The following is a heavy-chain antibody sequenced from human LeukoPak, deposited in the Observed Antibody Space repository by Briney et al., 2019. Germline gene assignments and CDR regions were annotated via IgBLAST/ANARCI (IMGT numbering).Heavy chain of an antibody. D-gene: IGHD3-10*01. J-gene: IGHJ4*02. CDR2: INPSGGST. Sequence: GASVKVSCKASGYTFTSYYMHWVRQAPGQGLEWMGIINPSGGSTSYAQKFQGRVTMTRDTSTSTVYVELSSLRSEDTAVYYCARSLGPSLGPQWFGELAGLLWGQGTLVTVSS. CDR3: ARSLGPSLGPQWFGELAGLL. V-gene: IGHV1-46*01. CDR1: GYTFTSYY.